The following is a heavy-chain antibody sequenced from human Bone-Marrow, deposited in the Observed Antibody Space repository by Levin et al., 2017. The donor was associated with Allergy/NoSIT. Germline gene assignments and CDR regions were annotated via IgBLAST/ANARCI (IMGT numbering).Heavy chain of an antibody. CDR2: ISAYNGNT. D-gene: IGHD6-13*01. J-gene: IGHJ5*02. CDR3: AREGKGPSSSWYVANWFDP. Sequence: GASVKVSCKASGYTFTSYGISWVRQAPGQGLEWMGWISAYNGNTNYAQKLQGRVTMTTDTSTSTAYMELRSLRSDDTAVYYCAREGKGPSSSWYVANWFDPWGQGTLVTVSS. V-gene: IGHV1-18*01. CDR1: GYTFTSYG.